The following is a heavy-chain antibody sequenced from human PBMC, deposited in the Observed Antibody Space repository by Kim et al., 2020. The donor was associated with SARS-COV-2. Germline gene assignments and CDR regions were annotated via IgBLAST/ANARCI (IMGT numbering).Heavy chain of an antibody. D-gene: IGHD3-10*01. CDR3: ARGPGLWKGLDP. J-gene: IGHJ5*02. Sequence: SETLSLTCAVYGGSFSGYYWSWIRQPPGKGLEWIGEINHSGSTNYNPSLKSRVTISVDTSKNQFSLKLSSVTAADTAVYYCARGPGLWKGLDPWGQGTLVTVSS. CDR1: GGSFSGYY. V-gene: IGHV4-34*01. CDR2: INHSGST.